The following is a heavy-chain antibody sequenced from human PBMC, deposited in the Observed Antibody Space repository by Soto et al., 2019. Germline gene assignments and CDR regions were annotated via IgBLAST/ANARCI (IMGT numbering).Heavy chain of an antibody. CDR1: GFTFSSYS. Sequence: GESLRLSCAASGFTFSSYSMNWVRQAPGKGLEWVSSISSSSSYIYYADSVKGRFTISRDNAKNSLYLQMNSLRAEDTAVYYCARDPSYSSSSSGYWGQGTLVTVSS. CDR3: ARDPSYSSSSSGY. J-gene: IGHJ4*02. V-gene: IGHV3-21*01. CDR2: ISSSSSYI. D-gene: IGHD6-13*01.